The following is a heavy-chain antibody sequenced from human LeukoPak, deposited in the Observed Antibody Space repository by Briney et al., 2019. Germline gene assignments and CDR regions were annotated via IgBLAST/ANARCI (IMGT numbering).Heavy chain of an antibody. CDR2: INHSGST. V-gene: IGHV4-34*01. D-gene: IGHD3-22*01. CDR3: ARRMRRIVVVITLMGDWYFDL. Sequence: SETLSLTCTVSGGSLSGYYWSWIRQPPGKGLEWIGEINHSGSTNYNPSLKSRVTISVDTSKNQFSLKLSSVTAADTAVYYCARRMRRIVVVITLMGDWYFDLWGRGTLVTVSS. CDR1: GGSLSGYY. J-gene: IGHJ2*01.